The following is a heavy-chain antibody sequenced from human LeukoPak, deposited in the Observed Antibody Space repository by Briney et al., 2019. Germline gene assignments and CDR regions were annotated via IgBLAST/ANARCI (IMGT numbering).Heavy chain of an antibody. Sequence: GGSLRLSCAASGFTFSNSWMSWVRQAPGKGLEWVGRIKSKTDGATTDYAAHVKGRITSSGDDSKTTLYLQMNSLRAEETAVYSCARDLGYGGSLDYWGQGTLVTVSS. CDR2: IKSKTDGATT. J-gene: IGHJ4*02. CDR1: GFTFSNSW. D-gene: IGHD4-23*01. CDR3: ARDLGYGGSLDY. V-gene: IGHV3-15*01.